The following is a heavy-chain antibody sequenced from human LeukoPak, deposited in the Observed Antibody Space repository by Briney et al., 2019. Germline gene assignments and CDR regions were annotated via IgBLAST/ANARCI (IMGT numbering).Heavy chain of an antibody. CDR2: ITTSDGNT. D-gene: IGHD7-27*01. CDR1: GFTFRSYT. Sequence: TGGSLRLSCAACGFTFRSYTMSWVRQAPGKGLEWVSTITTSDGNTYYADSVKGRFTVSRDNSKDTLFLQMNGLRAEDTAVYYCAKDGGLWVSAHWGDSWGRGTLVTVSS. CDR3: AKDGGLWVSAHWGDS. V-gene: IGHV3-23*01. J-gene: IGHJ4*02.